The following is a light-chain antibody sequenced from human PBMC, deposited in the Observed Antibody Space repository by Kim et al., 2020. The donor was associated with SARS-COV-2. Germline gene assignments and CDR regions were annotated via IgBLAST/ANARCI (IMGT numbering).Light chain of an antibody. J-gene: IGLJ2*01. CDR2: NND. V-gene: IGLV1-44*01. Sequence: GGRFGITCCGGGSNSRNNPVSWYQQFPGTAPQLLIRNNDQRPSRVPDRFSGSKSGTSASLAISGLQSEDEADYYCVAWDDSLTGVVIGGGTQLTVL. CDR1: GSNSRNNP. CDR3: VAWDDSLTGVV.